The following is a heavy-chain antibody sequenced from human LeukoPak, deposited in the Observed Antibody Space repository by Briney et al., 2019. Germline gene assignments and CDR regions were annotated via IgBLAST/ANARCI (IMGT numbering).Heavy chain of an antibody. CDR2: FYNSGRS. D-gene: IGHD3-10*01. V-gene: IGHV4-59*12. CDR3: ARDSRITMVRGAPSFDI. Sequence: SETLSLTCTVSDDSISDYYRGWIRQPPGKGLEWIGYFYNSGRSTYNPSLKSRVTISADTSKNHFSLKLSSVTAADTAVYYCARDSRITMVRGAPSFDIWGQGTMVTVSS. J-gene: IGHJ3*02. CDR1: DDSISDYY.